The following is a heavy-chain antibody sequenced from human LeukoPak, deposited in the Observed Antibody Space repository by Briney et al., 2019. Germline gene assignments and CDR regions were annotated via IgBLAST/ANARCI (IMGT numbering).Heavy chain of an antibody. J-gene: IGHJ4*02. CDR2: ISSSGSHT. CDR3: ARHPDGSLSLDY. D-gene: IGHD1-26*01. Sequence: PGGSLRLSCVASGFSFSDYYMSWIRQAPGEGLEWVSYISSSGSHTNYADSVTGRFTISRNNAKKSLHLQMNSLRAEDTAVYYCARHPDGSLSLDYWGQGTLVTVSS. V-gene: IGHV3-11*03. CDR1: GFSFSDYY.